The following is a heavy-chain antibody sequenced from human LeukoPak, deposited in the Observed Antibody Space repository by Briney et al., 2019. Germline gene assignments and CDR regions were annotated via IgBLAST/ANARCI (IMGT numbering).Heavy chain of an antibody. J-gene: IGHJ4*02. CDR1: GYTLSKLS. CDR3: AAGEVGQLFDY. D-gene: IGHD5-24*01. Sequence: ASVKVSCKVSGYTLSKLSMHWVRQAPGKGLEWMGGFDLEDGETIYVQKFQGRVTMTEDTSTDTAYMELSSLRSDDTAVYFCAAGEVGQLFDYWGQGTLVTVSS. CDR2: FDLEDGET. V-gene: IGHV1-24*01.